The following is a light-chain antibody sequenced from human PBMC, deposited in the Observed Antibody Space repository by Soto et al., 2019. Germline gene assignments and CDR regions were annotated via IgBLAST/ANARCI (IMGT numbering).Light chain of an antibody. CDR1: SSDVGGYNY. J-gene: IGLJ2*01. CDR2: EVS. CDR3: SSYSSSSTVV. Sequence: QSALTQPASVSGSPGQSITISCTGTSSDVGGYNYVSWYLQHPGKAPKLMIYEVSNRPSGVSNRFSASKSGNTASLTISGLQAEDEADYYCSSYSSSSTVVFGGGTKVTVL. V-gene: IGLV2-14*01.